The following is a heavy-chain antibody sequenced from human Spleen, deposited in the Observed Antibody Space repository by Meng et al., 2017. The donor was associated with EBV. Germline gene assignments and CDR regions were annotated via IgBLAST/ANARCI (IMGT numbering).Heavy chain of an antibody. V-gene: IGHV4-34*01. CDR1: GGSFSDYY. D-gene: IGHD3-9*01. Sequence: QVPLQGWGAGMLKPSETLSLPCAFYGGSFSDYYWSWIRQPPGKGLEWIGEINHVGSTNYNPSLKSRVIMSVDTSKNQFSLRLSSVTAADAAVYYCARTLRERLFNWFWSQGTLVTVSS. J-gene: IGHJ4*02. CDR2: INHVGST. CDR3: ARTLRERLFNWF.